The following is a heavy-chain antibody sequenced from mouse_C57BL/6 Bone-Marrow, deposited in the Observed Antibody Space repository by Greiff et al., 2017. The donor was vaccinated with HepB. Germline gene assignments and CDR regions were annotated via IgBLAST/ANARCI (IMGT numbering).Heavy chain of an antibody. V-gene: IGHV5-15*04. CDR1: GFTFSDYG. CDR3: ARRVPYYYAMDY. CDR2: ISNLAYSI. Sequence: EVKLEESGGGLVQPGGSLKLSCAASGFTFSDYGMAWVRQAPRKGPEWVAFISNLAYSIYYADTVTGRFTISRENAKNTLYLEMSSLRSEDTAMYYCARRVPYYYAMDYWGQGTSVTVSS. D-gene: IGHD5-1*01. J-gene: IGHJ4*01.